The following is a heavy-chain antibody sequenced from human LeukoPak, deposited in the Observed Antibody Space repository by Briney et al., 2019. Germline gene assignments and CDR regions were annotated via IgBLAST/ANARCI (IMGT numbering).Heavy chain of an antibody. J-gene: IGHJ6*02. CDR3: ARSWYGMDV. V-gene: IGHV1-2*02. D-gene: IGHD6-13*01. CDR1: GYTFTGSR. Sequence: ASVKVSCKASGYTFTGSRMQWARQAPGQGLEWMGWINPSNGDTNSEQKFQGRVTMTRDTSISTVYMELSRLTSDETAVYYCARSWYGMDVWGQGTTVIVSS. CDR2: INPSNGDT.